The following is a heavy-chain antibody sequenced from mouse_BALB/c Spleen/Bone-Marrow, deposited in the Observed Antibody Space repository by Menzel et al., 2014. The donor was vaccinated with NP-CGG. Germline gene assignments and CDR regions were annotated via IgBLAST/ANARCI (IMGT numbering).Heavy chain of an antibody. Sequence: EVKLEESGGGLVQPGGSRKLSCAASGFTFSSFAMHWVRQAPEKGLEWVAYISSGSITIYYADTVKGRFTISRDNPKNTLFLQTTSLRSEDTAMYYCVRDYGYGAMDYWGQGTSVTVSS. J-gene: IGHJ4*01. CDR2: ISSGSITI. CDR3: VRDYGYGAMDY. V-gene: IGHV5-17*02. CDR1: GFTFSSFA. D-gene: IGHD1-2*01.